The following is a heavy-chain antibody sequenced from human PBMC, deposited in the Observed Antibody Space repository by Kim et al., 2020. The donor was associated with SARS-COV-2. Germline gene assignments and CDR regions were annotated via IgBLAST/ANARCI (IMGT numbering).Heavy chain of an antibody. D-gene: IGHD2-2*01. Sequence: SPSLKSRVTISVDTSKNPFSLNLSSVTAADTAVYYWARESRQSRDSYLDYWGQGTLVTVSS. J-gene: IGHJ4*02. V-gene: IGHV4-31*02. CDR3: ARESRQSRDSYLDY.